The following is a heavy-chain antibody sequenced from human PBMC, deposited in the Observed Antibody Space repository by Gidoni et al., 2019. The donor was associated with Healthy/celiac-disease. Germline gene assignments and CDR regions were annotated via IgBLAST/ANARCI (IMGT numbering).Heavy chain of an antibody. CDR2: INPNSGGT. Sequence: QVQLVQSGAEVKKPGASVKVSCKASGYTFTGYYMHWVRQAPGQGLEWMGWINPNSGGTNYAQKFKGRVTMTRDTSISTAYMELSRLRSDDTAVYYCARVLPTYYYGSGSYSLDYWGQGTLVTVSS. V-gene: IGHV1-2*02. D-gene: IGHD3-10*01. CDR3: ARVLPTYYYGSGSYSLDY. J-gene: IGHJ4*02. CDR1: GYTFTGYY.